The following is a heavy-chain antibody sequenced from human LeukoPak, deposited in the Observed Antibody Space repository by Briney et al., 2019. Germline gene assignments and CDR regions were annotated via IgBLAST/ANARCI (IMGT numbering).Heavy chain of an antibody. CDR1: GGTFSSYA. J-gene: IGHJ4*02. CDR3: ARDPYNYGDYPEDY. V-gene: IGHV1-3*01. Sequence: ASVKVSCKASGGTFSSYAISWVRQAPGQGLEWMGWINAGNGNTKYSQKFQGRVTITRDTSASTAYMELSSLRSEDTAVYYCARDPYNYGDYPEDYWGQGTLVTVSS. D-gene: IGHD4-17*01. CDR2: INAGNGNT.